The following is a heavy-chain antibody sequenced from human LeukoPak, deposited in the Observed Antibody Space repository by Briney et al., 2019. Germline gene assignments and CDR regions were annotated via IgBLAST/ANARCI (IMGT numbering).Heavy chain of an antibody. J-gene: IGHJ4*02. V-gene: IGHV2-70*11. CDR3: ARIRCRGRRDGYTGGGPKDY. D-gene: IGHD5-24*01. Sequence: ESGPALVKPTQTLTLTCTFSGFSLSTSGMCVSRIRQPPGKALEWLARIDWDDDKYYSTSLKTRLTISKDTSKNQVVLTMTNMDPVDTATYYCARIRCRGRRDGYTGGGPKDYWGQGTLVTVSS. CDR1: GFSLSTSGMC. CDR2: IDWDDDK.